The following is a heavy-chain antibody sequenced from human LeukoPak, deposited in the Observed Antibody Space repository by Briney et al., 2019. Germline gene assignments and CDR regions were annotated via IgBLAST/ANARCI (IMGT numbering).Heavy chain of an antibody. CDR1: GGTFSSYA. D-gene: IGHD3-9*01. V-gene: IGHV1-69*13. Sequence: SVKVSCTASGGTFSSYAISWVRQAPGQGLEWMGGIVPIFGTANYAQKFQGRVTITADESTSTAYMELSSLRSEDTAVYYCARSKALRLDDIYYWGQGTLVTVSS. CDR2: IVPIFGTA. J-gene: IGHJ4*02. CDR3: ARSKALRLDDIYY.